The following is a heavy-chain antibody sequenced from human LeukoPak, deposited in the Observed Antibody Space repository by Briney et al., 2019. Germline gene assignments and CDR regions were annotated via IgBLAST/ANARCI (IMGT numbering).Heavy chain of an antibody. V-gene: IGHV1-18*01. CDR3: ARRPRVGYSFGLDV. Sequence: GASVKVSGKASGYTFTSYGISWVRQAPGQGREWMGWISPYGSNTNNAQKFQGRVTMTTDTSTSTAYMELRSLRSDDTAVYYCARRPRVGYSFGLDVWGQGTTVTVSS. D-gene: IGHD2-15*01. CDR1: GYTFTSYG. CDR2: ISPYGSNT. J-gene: IGHJ6*02.